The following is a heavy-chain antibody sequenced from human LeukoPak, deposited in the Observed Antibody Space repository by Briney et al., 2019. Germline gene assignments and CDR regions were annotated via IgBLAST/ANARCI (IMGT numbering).Heavy chain of an antibody. D-gene: IGHD1-26*01. CDR3: SWSGEAD. Sequence: GGSPRLSCAASEFSPISHWMTWVRLAPGKGLEWVADIKEDGSERYYVDSVKGRFTISRDKAKNSVFLQMNGLRAEDTAVYYCSWSGEADWGQGTLVTVSS. J-gene: IGHJ4*02. CDR2: IKEDGSER. V-gene: IGHV3-7*01. CDR1: EFSPISHW.